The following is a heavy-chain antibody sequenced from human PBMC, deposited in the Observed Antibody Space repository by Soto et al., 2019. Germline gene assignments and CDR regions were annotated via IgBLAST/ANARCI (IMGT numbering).Heavy chain of an antibody. CDR2: IIPIFGTA. Sequence: SVKVSCKACGYTFNSYAISWVRQAPGKRLEWMGGIIPIFGTANYAQKFQGRVTITADESTSTAYMELSSLRSEDTAVYYCASDIGYQLLPYYYYYGMDVWGHGTTVTVSS. J-gene: IGHJ6*02. D-gene: IGHD2-2*01. CDR1: GYTFNSYA. CDR3: ASDIGYQLLPYYYYYGMDV. V-gene: IGHV1-69*13.